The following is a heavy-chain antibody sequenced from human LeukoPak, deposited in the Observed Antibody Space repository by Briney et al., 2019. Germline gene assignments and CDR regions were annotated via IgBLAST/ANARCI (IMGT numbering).Heavy chain of an antibody. Sequence: SQTLSLTCAVSGGSISSSSYYWGWIRQPPGKGLEWIGSIYYSGSTYYNPSLKSRVTMSVDRSKNQFSLRLTSVTAADTAVYYCARGPPVWNSNYYFDYWGQGSLVTVSS. J-gene: IGHJ4*02. D-gene: IGHD1-1*01. V-gene: IGHV4-39*07. CDR2: IYYSGST. CDR1: GGSISSSSYY. CDR3: ARGPPVWNSNYYFDY.